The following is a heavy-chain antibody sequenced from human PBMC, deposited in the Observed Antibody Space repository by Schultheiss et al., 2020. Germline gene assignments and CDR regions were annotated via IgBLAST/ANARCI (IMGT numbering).Heavy chain of an antibody. V-gene: IGHV4-34*01. CDR2: IYYSGST. CDR1: GGSFSGYY. D-gene: IGHD6-6*01. Sequence: SETLSLTCAVYGGSFSGYYWSWIRQHPGKGLEWIGYIYYSGSTYYNPSLKSRVTISVDTSKNQFSLKLSSVTAADTAVYYCASTKKARPLDYFRQGTLVTVSS. CDR3: ASTKKARPLDY. J-gene: IGHJ4*02.